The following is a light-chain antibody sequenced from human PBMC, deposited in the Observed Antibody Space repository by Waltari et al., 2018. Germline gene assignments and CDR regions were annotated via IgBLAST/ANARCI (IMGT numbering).Light chain of an antibody. Sequence: QSVLTQPPSTSGTPGQRVTISCSGSSSNIGSNYVYWYQHLPGTAPNLLIYKNNQRPSGVPDRFSGSRSGTSASLAISGLRSEDEADYFCAVWDDSLSGFVLFGGGTKLTV. CDR3: AVWDDSLSGFVL. J-gene: IGLJ2*01. CDR2: KNN. V-gene: IGLV1-47*01. CDR1: SSNIGSNY.